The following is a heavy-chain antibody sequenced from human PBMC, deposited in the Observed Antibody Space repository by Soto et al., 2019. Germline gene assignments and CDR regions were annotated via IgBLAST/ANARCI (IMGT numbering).Heavy chain of an antibody. CDR2: ISSSSSYI. CDR3: ARGGSGWPFY. CDR1: GFTFSTYW. V-gene: IGHV3-21*01. J-gene: IGHJ4*02. Sequence: PGGSLRLSCAASGFTFSTYWMHWIRQVPGKGLEWVSRISSSSSYIYYADSVKGRFTISRDNAKNSLYLQMNSLRAEDTAVYYCARGGSGWPFYWGQGTLVTVSS. D-gene: IGHD6-19*01.